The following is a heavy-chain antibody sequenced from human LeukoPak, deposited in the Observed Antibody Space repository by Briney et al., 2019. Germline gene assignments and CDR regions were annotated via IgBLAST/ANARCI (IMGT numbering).Heavy chain of an antibody. V-gene: IGHV3-30*02. CDR3: ANGGSGSYYPRDYYYYMDV. Sequence: GGSLRLSCAASGFTFSSYAMHWVRQAPGKGLEWVAFIRYDGSNKYYADSAKGRFTISRDNSRNTLYLQMNSLRAEDTAVYYCANGGSGSYYPRDYYYYMDVWGKGTTVTVSS. D-gene: IGHD3-10*01. CDR1: GFTFSSYA. CDR2: IRYDGSNK. J-gene: IGHJ6*03.